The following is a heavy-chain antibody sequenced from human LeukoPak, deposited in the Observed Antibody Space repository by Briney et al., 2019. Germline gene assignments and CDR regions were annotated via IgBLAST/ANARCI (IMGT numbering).Heavy chain of an antibody. D-gene: IGHD2-2*01. V-gene: IGHV4-59*01. CDR1: GGSISSYY. Sequence: SETLSLTCTVSGGSISSYYWSWIRQPPGKGLEWIGYIYYSGSTNYNPSLKSRVTISVDTSKNQFPLKRSSATAAHTAVYYCAREGDESFRACSSTSCPLCDWGQGTLVTVSS. J-gene: IGHJ4*02. CDR2: IYYSGST. CDR3: AREGDESFRACSSTSCPLCD.